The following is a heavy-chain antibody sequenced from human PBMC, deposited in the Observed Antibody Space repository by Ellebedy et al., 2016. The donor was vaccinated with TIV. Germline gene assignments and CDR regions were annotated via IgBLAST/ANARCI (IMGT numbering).Heavy chain of an antibody. CDR2: LYFSGST. CDR3: ATSAAIDAFDI. Sequence: SETLSLXCSVSGGSIMRSGHYCTWIRQPPGKGLEWIGGLYFSGSTWYNPSLKSRVTISVDTSKNLFSLRLRSETASDTAVYYCATSAAIDAFDIWGQGTMVTVSS. CDR1: GGSIMRSGHY. J-gene: IGHJ3*02. V-gene: IGHV4-39*02. D-gene: IGHD6-25*01.